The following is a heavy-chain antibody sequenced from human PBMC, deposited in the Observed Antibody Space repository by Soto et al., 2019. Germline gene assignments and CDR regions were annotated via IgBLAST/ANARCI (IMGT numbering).Heavy chain of an antibody. Sequence: QVQLVESGGGVVQPGRSLRLSCAASGFTFSSYAMHWVRQATGKGLEWVAVISYDGSNKYYADSVKGRFTISRDNSKNTLYLQMNSLRAEDTAVYYCASVSERGFDPWGQGTLVTVSS. CDR1: GFTFSSYA. J-gene: IGHJ5*02. CDR3: ASVSERGFDP. D-gene: IGHD1-1*01. V-gene: IGHV3-30-3*01. CDR2: ISYDGSNK.